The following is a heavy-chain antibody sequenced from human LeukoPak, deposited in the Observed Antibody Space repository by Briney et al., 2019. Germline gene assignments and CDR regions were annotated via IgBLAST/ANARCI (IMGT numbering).Heavy chain of an antibody. D-gene: IGHD1-26*01. CDR3: ARRPAASLLGATEDAFDI. J-gene: IGHJ3*02. CDR1: GYIFISYW. CDR2: IYPGDSET. Sequence: GESLKISCKGSGYIFISYWIGWVRQMPGKGLEWMGIIYPGDSETTYSPSFQGQVTISVDISISAAYLQWSSLKASDTAMYYCARRPAASLLGATEDAFDIWGQGTMVTVSS. V-gene: IGHV5-51*01.